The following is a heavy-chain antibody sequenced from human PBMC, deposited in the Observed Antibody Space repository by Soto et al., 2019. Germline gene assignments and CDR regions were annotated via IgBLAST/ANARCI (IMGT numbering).Heavy chain of an antibody. V-gene: IGHV1-2*04. CDR3: ARSGSRSSGYYASYYYYGMDV. J-gene: IGHJ6*02. Sequence: ASVKVSCKASGYTFTGYYMHWVRQAPGQGLEWMGWINPNSGGTNYAQKFQGWVTMTRDTSISTAYMELSRLRSDDTAVYYCARSGSRSSGYYASYYYYGMDVWG. CDR2: INPNSGGT. CDR1: GYTFTGYY. D-gene: IGHD3-22*01.